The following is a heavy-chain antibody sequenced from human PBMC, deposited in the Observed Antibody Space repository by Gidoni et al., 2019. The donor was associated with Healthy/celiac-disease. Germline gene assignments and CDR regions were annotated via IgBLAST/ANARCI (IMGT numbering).Heavy chain of an antibody. CDR2: ISGSGGST. CDR3: AKAGYYDFWSGSPFDP. V-gene: IGHV3-23*01. CDR1: GFTFSSYA. D-gene: IGHD3-3*01. J-gene: IGHJ5*02. Sequence: EVQLLESGGGLVQPGGSLRLSCSASGFTFSSYAMSWVRQAPRKGLEWVSAISGSGGSTYYADSVKGRFTISRDNSKNTLYLQMNSLRAEDTAVYYCAKAGYYDFWSGSPFDPWGQGTLVTVSS.